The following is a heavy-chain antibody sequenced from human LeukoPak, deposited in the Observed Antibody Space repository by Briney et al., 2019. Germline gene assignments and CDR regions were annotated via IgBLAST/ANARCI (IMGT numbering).Heavy chain of an antibody. V-gene: IGHV3-21*01. CDR1: GFTFSSYS. CDR3: ARDVLRFLEWLSPYYYYYGMDV. D-gene: IGHD3-3*01. J-gene: IGHJ6*02. Sequence: GSLRLSCAASGFTFSSYSMNWVRQAPGKGLEWVSSISSRSSYIYYADSVKGRFTISRDNAKNSLYLQMNSLRAEDTAVYYCARDVLRFLEWLSPYYYYYGMDVWGQGTTVTVSS. CDR2: ISSRSSYI.